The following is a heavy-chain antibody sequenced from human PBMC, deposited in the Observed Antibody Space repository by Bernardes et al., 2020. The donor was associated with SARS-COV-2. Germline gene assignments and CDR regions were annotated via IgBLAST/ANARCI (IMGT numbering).Heavy chain of an antibody. J-gene: IGHJ6*02. CDR1: GYSFTSYW. CDR2: IYPGDSDT. V-gene: IGHV5-51*01. Sequence: GESLKISCKGSGYSFTSYWIGWVRQMPGKGLEWMGIIYPGDSDTRYSPSFQGQVTILADKSISTAYLQWSSLKASDTAMYYCARLLGYCSGGSCYRPYYYYYGMDVWGQGTTVTVSS. D-gene: IGHD2-15*01. CDR3: ARLLGYCSGGSCYRPYYYYYGMDV.